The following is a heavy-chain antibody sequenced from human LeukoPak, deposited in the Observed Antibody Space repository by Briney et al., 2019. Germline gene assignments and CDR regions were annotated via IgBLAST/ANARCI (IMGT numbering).Heavy chain of an antibody. Sequence: PSETLSLTCTVSGGSISSSGYYWGWIRQPPGKGLEWIGYIYYGGSTNYNPSLKSRVTISVDTSKNQFSLKLSSVTAADTAVYYCASIDSSGYYRPIGYWGQGTLVTVSS. CDR2: IYYGGST. CDR1: GGSISSSGYY. V-gene: IGHV4-61*05. CDR3: ASIDSSGYYRPIGY. D-gene: IGHD3-22*01. J-gene: IGHJ4*02.